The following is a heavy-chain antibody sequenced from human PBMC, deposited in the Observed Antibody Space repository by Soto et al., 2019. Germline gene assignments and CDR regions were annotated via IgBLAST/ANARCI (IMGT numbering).Heavy chain of an antibody. Sequence: GGSLRLSCAASGFTFSSYAMSWVRQAPGKGLEWVSAISGSGGSTYYADSVKGRFTISRDNSKNTLYLQMNSLRAEDTAVYYCARKYCSGGSCYFYYYYMDVWGKGTTVTVSS. CDR2: ISGSGGST. J-gene: IGHJ6*03. CDR1: GFTFSSYA. D-gene: IGHD2-15*01. CDR3: ARKYCSGGSCYFYYYYMDV. V-gene: IGHV3-23*01.